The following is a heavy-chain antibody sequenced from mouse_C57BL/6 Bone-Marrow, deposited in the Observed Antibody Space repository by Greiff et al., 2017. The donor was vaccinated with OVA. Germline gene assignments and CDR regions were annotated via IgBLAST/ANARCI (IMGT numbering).Heavy chain of an antibody. CDR2: IDPSDSYT. D-gene: IGHD3-2*02. V-gene: IGHV1-50*01. Sequence: VQLQQPGAELVKPGASVKLSCKASGYTFTSYWMQWVKQRPGQGLEWIGEIDPSDSYTNYNQKFKGKATLTVDTSSSTAYMQPSSLTSEDSAVYYCARGSSGYDWGQGTTLTVSS. CDR3: ARGSSGYD. CDR1: GYTFTSYW. J-gene: IGHJ2*01.